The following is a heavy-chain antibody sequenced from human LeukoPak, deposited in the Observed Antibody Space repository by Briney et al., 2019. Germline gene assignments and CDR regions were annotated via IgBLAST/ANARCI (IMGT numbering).Heavy chain of an antibody. V-gene: IGHV3-23*01. D-gene: IGHD3-22*01. Sequence: SGGSLRLSCAASGFTFSSYAMSWVRQAPGKGLEWVSAISGSGGSTYYADSVKGRFTISRDNSKNTLYLQMNSLRAEDTAVYYCANHEVAPFTKYYYDSSGFGDWGQGTLVTVSS. CDR2: ISGSGGST. CDR1: GFTFSSYA. CDR3: ANHEVAPFTKYYYDSSGFGD. J-gene: IGHJ4*02.